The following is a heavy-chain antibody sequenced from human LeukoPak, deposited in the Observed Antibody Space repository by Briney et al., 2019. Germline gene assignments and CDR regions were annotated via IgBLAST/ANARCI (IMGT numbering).Heavy chain of an antibody. J-gene: IGHJ3*02. CDR3: ARDYYDFWSGYSHDAFDI. V-gene: IGHV3-7*01. CDR2: IKQDGSEK. CDR1: GFTFSSYW. Sequence: PGGSLRLSCAASGFTFSSYWMSWVRQAPGKGLEWVANIKQDGSEKYYVDSVKGRFTISRDNAMNSLYLQMNSLRAEDTAVYYCARDYYDFWSGYSHDAFDIWGQGTMVTVSS. D-gene: IGHD3-3*01.